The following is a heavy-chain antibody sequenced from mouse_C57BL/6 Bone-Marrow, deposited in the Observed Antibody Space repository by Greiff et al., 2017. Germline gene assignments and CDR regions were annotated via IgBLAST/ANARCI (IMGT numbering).Heavy chain of an antibody. CDR3: ARGATAPGDFDY. CDR1: GYTFTSYW. Sequence: VQLQQSGAELVKPGASVKLSCKASGYTFTSYWMHWVKQRPEQGLEWIGMIHPNSGSTNYNEKFKSKATLTVDKSSSTAYMQLSSLTAEDSAVYYCARGATAPGDFDYWGQGTTLTVST. CDR2: IHPNSGST. V-gene: IGHV1-64*01. J-gene: IGHJ2*01. D-gene: IGHD1-2*01.